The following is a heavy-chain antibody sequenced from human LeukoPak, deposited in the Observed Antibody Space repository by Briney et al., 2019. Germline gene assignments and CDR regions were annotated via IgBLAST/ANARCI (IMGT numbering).Heavy chain of an antibody. CDR3: AKSAYHYYYYMDV. CDR1: GFTFSIYA. V-gene: IGHV3-23*01. CDR2: ISGSGGST. J-gene: IGHJ6*03. Sequence: GGSLRLSCAASGFTFSIYAMSWVRQAPGKWLEWVSAISGSGGSTYYADSVKGRFTISRDNSKNTLYLQMNSLRAEDTAVYYCAKSAYHYYYYMDVWGKGTTVTVSS.